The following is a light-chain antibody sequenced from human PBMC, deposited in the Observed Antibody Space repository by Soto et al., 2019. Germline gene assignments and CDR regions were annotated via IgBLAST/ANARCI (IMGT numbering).Light chain of an antibody. CDR1: QSISSW. Sequence: DIQMTQSPSTLSASVGDRVTITCRASQSISSWLAWYQQKSGKAPKLLIYDASSLESGVPSRFSGSGSGTEFTLTISSLQPDDFATYYCQQYNSYSWTFGLGTKLEIK. CDR3: QQYNSYSWT. CDR2: DAS. J-gene: IGKJ2*01. V-gene: IGKV1-5*01.